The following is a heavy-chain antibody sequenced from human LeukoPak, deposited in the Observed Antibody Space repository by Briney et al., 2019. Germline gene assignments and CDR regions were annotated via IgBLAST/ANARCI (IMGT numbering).Heavy chain of an antibody. Sequence: SQTLSLTCTVSVGSISSGGYYWSWIRQHPGKGLECIGYIYYSGSTYYNPSLKSGVTISVDTSKNQFSLKLSSVTAADTAVYYCASTSQQLDPYYYYYSMDVWGKGITVIVSS. V-gene: IGHV4-31*03. CDR3: ASTSQQLDPYYYYYSMDV. CDR1: VGSISSGGYY. J-gene: IGHJ6*03. CDR2: IYYSGST. D-gene: IGHD6-13*01.